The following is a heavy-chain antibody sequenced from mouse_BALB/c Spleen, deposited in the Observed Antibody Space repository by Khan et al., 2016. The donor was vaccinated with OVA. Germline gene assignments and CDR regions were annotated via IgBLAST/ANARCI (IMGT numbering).Heavy chain of an antibody. J-gene: IGHJ2*01. V-gene: IGHV3-2*02. CDR2: ISYSGRT. Sequence: VQLKESGPGLVKPSQSLSLTCTVTGYSITSDYAWNWIRQFPGNKLEWMGYISYSGRTSYNPSLKSRISITRDPSKNQFLLQLNAVTTEDTATYYCARSVTITTVVATDFDYWGQGTTLTVSS. CDR1: GYSITSDYA. CDR3: ARSVTITTVVATDFDY. D-gene: IGHD1-1*01.